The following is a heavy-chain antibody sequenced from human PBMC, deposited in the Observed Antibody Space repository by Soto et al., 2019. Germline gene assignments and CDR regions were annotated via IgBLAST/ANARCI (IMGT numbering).Heavy chain of an antibody. Sequence: QVQLMQSGAEVEKPGASVKVSCEASGYSFTGFWIHWVRQAPGQGLEWMGWINPKSGVTNYAQKFQGRVTMTRDTSINTVYMELSSLQPDDTAVYSCATGLWTVGQCSGGTCYDGMDVWGQGTTVTVSS. D-gene: IGHD2-15*01. CDR2: INPKSGVT. V-gene: IGHV1-2*02. J-gene: IGHJ6*02. CDR3: ATGLWTVGQCSGGTCYDGMDV. CDR1: GYSFTGFW.